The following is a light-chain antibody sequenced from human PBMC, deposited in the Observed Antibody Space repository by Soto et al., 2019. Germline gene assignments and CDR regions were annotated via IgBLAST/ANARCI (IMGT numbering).Light chain of an antibody. J-gene: IGKJ1*01. CDR3: QQYNNWWT. CDR2: GAS. Sequence: EIVMTQSPATLSVYPGERATLSCRASQSVSSKLAWYQQKPGQPPRLLIYGASTRATGIPARFSGSGSGTEFTLTISSLQSEDFAVYYCQQYNNWWTFGQGSKADVK. V-gene: IGKV3-15*01. CDR1: QSVSSK.